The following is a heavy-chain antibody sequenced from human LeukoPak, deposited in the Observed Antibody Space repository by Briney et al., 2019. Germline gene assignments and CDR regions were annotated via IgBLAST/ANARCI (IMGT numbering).Heavy chain of an antibody. Sequence: GGSLRLSCAASGFTFSSYGMHWVRQAPGKGLEWVSTISASGDRTYYADSVKGRFTISRDNSKNTLYLQLNSLRAEDAAVFYCARELQWLGKYYFDYWGQGTLVTVSS. CDR1: GFTFSSYG. D-gene: IGHD3-10*01. V-gene: IGHV3-23*01. CDR2: ISASGDRT. CDR3: ARELQWLGKYYFDY. J-gene: IGHJ4*02.